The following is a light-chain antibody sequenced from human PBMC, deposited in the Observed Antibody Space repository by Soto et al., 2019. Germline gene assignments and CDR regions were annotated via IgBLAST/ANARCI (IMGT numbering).Light chain of an antibody. Sequence: QSVLNQPPSASGTPGQRVTISCSGNSSNIGSNSVSWYYHLPGTAPKLLIYNSDQRPSGVPDRFSGSKSDTSASLAISGLQSEDEADYYCAAWDDSLIGPVFGGGTKVTVL. CDR3: AAWDDSLIGPV. V-gene: IGLV1-44*01. CDR2: NSD. J-gene: IGLJ2*01. CDR1: SSNIGSNS.